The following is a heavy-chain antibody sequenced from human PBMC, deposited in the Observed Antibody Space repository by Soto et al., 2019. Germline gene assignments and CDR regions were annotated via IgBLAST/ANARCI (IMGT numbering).Heavy chain of an antibody. V-gene: IGHV1-69*02. D-gene: IGHD3-10*01. CDR2: IIPILGIT. Sequence: GASVKVSCKASGGTFSSYTISWVRQAPGQGLEWMGRIIPILGITNYAQKFQGRVTINADKSTSTAYMELSSLRSEDTAVYYCARGNRVIDGSGTTYYFDYWGQGTLVTVSS. CDR3: ARGNRVIDGSGTTYYFDY. J-gene: IGHJ4*02. CDR1: GGTFSSYT.